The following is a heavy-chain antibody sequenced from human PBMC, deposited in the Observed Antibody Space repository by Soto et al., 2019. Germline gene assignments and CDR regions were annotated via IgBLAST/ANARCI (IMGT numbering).Heavy chain of an antibody. CDR1: GFTVSTYG. CDR2: ISRDGGTK. Sequence: QVQLVESGGGVVQPGRSLRLSCAVSGFTVSTYGMHWVRQAPGKGLEWVAVISRDGGTKYYADSVKGRFTISRDNSRNTLFLEMNSLRGDDMAFYYCTGEVASGYWCQGTLVTVSS. D-gene: IGHD2-8*02. J-gene: IGHJ4*02. V-gene: IGHV3-30*03. CDR3: TGEVASGY.